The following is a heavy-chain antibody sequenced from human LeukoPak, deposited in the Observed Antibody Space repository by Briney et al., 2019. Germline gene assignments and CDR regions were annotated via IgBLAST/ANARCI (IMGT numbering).Heavy chain of an antibody. CDR3: AKSPEYYYDSSGYPYYYYYMDV. D-gene: IGHD3-22*01. J-gene: IGHJ6*03. CDR1: GFTFSSYG. V-gene: IGHV3-30*18. CDR2: ISYDGSNK. Sequence: GGSLRLSCAASGFTFSSYGMHWVRQAPGKGLEWVAVISYDGSNKYYADSVKGRFTISRDNSKNTLYLQMNSLRAEDTAVYYCAKSPEYYYDSSGYPYYYYYMDVWGKGTTVTVS.